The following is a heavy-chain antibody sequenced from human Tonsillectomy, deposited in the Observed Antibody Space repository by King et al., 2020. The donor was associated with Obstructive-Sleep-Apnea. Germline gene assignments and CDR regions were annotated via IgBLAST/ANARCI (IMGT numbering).Heavy chain of an antibody. Sequence: VQLVESGGALVQPGGSLRLSCAASGFTFSNFWMSWVRQAPGKGLEWVAKINKDGSEKYYVDSVKGRFTIARDDAKKSLYLQMNSLRDEDTAVYYCARGGFCFGTIDSGSSSDFWGQGTLVTVSS. CDR2: INKDGSEK. V-gene: IGHV3-7*01. J-gene: IGHJ4*02. D-gene: IGHD3-10*01. CDR1: GFTFSNFW. CDR3: ARGGFCFGTIDSGSSSDF.